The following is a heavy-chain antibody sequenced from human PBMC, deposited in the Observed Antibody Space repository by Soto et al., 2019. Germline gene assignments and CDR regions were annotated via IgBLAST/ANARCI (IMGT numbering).Heavy chain of an antibody. CDR3: ARGRIAARPYNWFDP. D-gene: IGHD6-6*01. CDR2: INPNSGGT. J-gene: IGHJ5*02. CDR1: GYTFTGYY. V-gene: IGHV1-2*04. Sequence: ASVKVSCKASGYTFTGYYMHWVRQAPGQGLEWMGWINPNSGGTNYAQKFQGWVTMTRDTSISTAYMELSRLRSDDTAVYYCARGRIAARPYNWFDPWGRGTLVTVSS.